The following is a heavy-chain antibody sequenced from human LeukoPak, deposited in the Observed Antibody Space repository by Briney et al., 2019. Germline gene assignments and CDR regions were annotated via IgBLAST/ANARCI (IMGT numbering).Heavy chain of an antibody. CDR2: INHRGST. J-gene: IGHJ4*02. CDR1: GGSLIGYY. V-gene: IGHV4-34*01. D-gene: IGHD3-3*01. Sequence: SETLSLTCAVYGGSLIGYYWSWIRQPPGKGLEWIGEINHRGSTNYNPSLRSRVTISVDTSKNQFSLKLSSVTAADTAVYYCARGRAISYWGQGTLVTVSS. CDR3: ARGRAISY.